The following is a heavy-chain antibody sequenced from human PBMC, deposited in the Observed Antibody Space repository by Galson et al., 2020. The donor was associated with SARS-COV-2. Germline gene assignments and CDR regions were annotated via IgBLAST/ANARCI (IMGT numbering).Heavy chain of an antibody. D-gene: IGHD2-15*01. CDR3: AKDSEDCSDNNYDQYYSDAMNV. V-gene: IGHV3-30*18. CDR2: ISFDESEK. J-gene: IGHJ6*02. CDR1: GFTFMTYG. Sequence: GESLKISCAASGFTFMTYGIHWVRQAPGKGLEWVAFISFDESEKYYADSVKGRFSVSRDNSNNTLFLQMNSLRAEDSAIYHCAKDSEDCSDNNYDQYYSDAMNVWGQGTTV.